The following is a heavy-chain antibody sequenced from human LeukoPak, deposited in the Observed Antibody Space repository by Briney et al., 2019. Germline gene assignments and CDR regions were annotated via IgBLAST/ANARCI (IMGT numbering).Heavy chain of an antibody. Sequence: GGSLRLSCAASGFTFSSYAMHWVRQAPGKGLEWVAVISYDGSNKYYADSVKGRFTISRDNSKNTVYLQMNSLRADDTAVYYCARDRNRAFDYWGQGTLVTVSS. D-gene: IGHD1-14*01. CDR2: ISYDGSNK. V-gene: IGHV3-30-3*01. CDR3: ARDRNRAFDY. CDR1: GFTFSSYA. J-gene: IGHJ4*02.